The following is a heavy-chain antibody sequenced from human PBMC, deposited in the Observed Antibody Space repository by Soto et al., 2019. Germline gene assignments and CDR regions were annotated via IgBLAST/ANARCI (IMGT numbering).Heavy chain of an antibody. Sequence: PGGSLRLSCAGSGFTFISYAIIFVRQSPFKWLEWVSAISGSGGSTYYADSVKGRFTISRDNSKNTLYLQMNSLRAEDTAVYYCAKVQGIVVVPAAYNWFDPWGQGTLVTVSS. CDR3: AKVQGIVVVPAAYNWFDP. D-gene: IGHD2-2*01. J-gene: IGHJ5*02. CDR1: GFTFISYA. CDR2: ISGSGGST. V-gene: IGHV3-23*01.